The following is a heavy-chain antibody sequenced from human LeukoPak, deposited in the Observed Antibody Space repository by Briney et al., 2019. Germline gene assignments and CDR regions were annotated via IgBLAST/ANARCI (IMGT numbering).Heavy chain of an antibody. D-gene: IGHD3-9*01. J-gene: IGHJ5*02. Sequence: SVKVSCKASGGTFSSYAISWVRQAPGQGLEWMGGIIPIFGTANYAQKFQGRVTITADESTSTAYMELSSLRSEDTAVYYCARDLGYYDILSGYSSSYPWGQGTLVTVSS. CDR2: IIPIFGTA. CDR3: ARDLGYYDILSGYSSSYP. V-gene: IGHV1-69*13. CDR1: GGTFSSYA.